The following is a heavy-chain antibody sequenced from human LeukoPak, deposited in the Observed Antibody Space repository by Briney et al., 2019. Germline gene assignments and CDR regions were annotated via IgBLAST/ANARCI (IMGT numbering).Heavy chain of an antibody. D-gene: IGHD5-24*01. CDR2: ISGSGGST. CDR3: AVGVEMATICLDY. V-gene: IGHV3-23*01. Sequence: GGSLRLSCAASGFTFSSYAMSWVRQAPGEGLEWVSAISGSGGSTYYADSVKGRFTISRDNSKNTLYLQMNSLRAEDTAVYYCAVGVEMATICLDYWGQGTLVTVSS. J-gene: IGHJ4*02. CDR1: GFTFSSYA.